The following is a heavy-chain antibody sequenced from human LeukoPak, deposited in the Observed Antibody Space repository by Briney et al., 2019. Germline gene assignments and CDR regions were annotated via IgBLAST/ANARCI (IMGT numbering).Heavy chain of an antibody. CDR3: ARKGSVVTAILYFDY. V-gene: IGHV1-18*01. CDR2: ISAYNGNT. D-gene: IGHD2-21*02. CDR1: GYTFTSYG. J-gene: IGHJ4*02. Sequence: ASVKVSCKASGYTFTSYGISWVRQAPGQGLEWMGWISAYNGNTKYAQKLLGRVTMTIDTSTSTAYMELRSLRSDDTAVYYCARKGSVVTAILYFDYWGQGTLVTVSS.